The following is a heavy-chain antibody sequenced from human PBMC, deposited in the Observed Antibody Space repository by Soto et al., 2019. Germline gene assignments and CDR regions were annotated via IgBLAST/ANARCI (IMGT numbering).Heavy chain of an antibody. D-gene: IGHD1-26*01. CDR3: ARDLDSGSSVYDYYDGMAV. CDR1: GYTFASSV. Sequence: GASVKVSCKASGYTFASSVISWVRQAPGQGLEWMGWISAYNGNTNYAQKLQGRVTMTTDTSTSTAYMELRSLRSDDTAVYYCARDLDSGSSVYDYYDGMAVWAQGTTDTVS. CDR2: ISAYNGNT. J-gene: IGHJ6*02. V-gene: IGHV1-18*04.